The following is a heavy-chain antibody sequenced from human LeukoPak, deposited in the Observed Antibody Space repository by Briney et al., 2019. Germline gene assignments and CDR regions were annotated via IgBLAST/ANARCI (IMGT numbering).Heavy chain of an antibody. J-gene: IGHJ4*02. V-gene: IGHV3-30*02. CDR2: IRYDGSNK. CDR1: GFTFSSYG. CDR3: AKDRGITRGSPIAIDY. D-gene: IGHD2-15*01. Sequence: PGGSLRLSCAASGFTFSSYGMHWVRQAPGKGLEWVAFIRYDGSNKYYADSVKGRFTISRDNSKNTLYLQMNSLRAEDTAVYYCAKDRGITRGSPIAIDYWGQGTLVTVSS.